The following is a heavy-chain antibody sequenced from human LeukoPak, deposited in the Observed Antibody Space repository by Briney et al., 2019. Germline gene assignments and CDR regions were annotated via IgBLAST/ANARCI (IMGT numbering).Heavy chain of an antibody. J-gene: IGHJ4*02. CDR1: RFTFSNYW. V-gene: IGHV3-7*04. Sequence: GGPLRLSCAASRFTFSNYWMSWVRQAPGKGLEWVANIKQDGSDKYYVDSVKGRFTISRDNAKNSVYLEMTSLRGEDTAVYYCATDMYYWGQGTLVTVSS. CDR2: IKQDGSDK. CDR3: ATDMYY.